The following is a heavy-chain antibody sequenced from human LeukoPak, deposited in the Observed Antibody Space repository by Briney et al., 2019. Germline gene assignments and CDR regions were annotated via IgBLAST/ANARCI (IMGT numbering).Heavy chain of an antibody. Sequence: ASVKVSCKASGYTFTGHYIHWVRQAPGQGLEWMGWINPNSSDTYYAQNFQGRVTMNRDTYISTAYMELNRLRSDDTAVYYCARGQVTKGYGMDVWGQGTTVTVSS. D-gene: IGHD4-17*01. V-gene: IGHV1-2*02. J-gene: IGHJ6*02. CDR1: GYTFTGHY. CDR2: INPNSSDT. CDR3: ARGQVTKGYGMDV.